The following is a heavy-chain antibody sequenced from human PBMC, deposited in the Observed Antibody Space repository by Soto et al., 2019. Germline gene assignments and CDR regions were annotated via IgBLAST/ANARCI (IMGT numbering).Heavy chain of an antibody. Sequence: PGGSVSFWCASSRLACSAYGVRLVRQAPGKRVELVAVLWRAGSKVYYAASGKGRFTIYRDNSKNTLYLEINSLRVEDTAVDYFARDGTGCTGGDNWGQGTLVTVSS. J-gene: IGHJ4*02. CDR1: RLACSAYG. CDR2: LWRAGSKV. CDR3: ARDGTGCTGGDN. V-gene: IGHV3-33*01. D-gene: IGHD1-1*01.